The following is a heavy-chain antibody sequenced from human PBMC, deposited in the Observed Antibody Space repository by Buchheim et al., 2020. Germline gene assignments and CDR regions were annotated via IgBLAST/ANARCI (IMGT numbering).Heavy chain of an antibody. J-gene: IGHJ4*02. CDR3: AREVGYCSGGSCYDTFDY. CDR1: GFTFSSYA. D-gene: IGHD2-15*01. V-gene: IGHV3-30-3*01. CDR2: VSYDGSNK. Sequence: QVQLVESGGGVVQPGRSLRLSCAASGFTFSSYAMHWVRQAPGKGLEWVAAVSYDGSNKYYADSVKGRFTISRDNSKNTLYLQMNSLRAEDTAVYYCAREVGYCSGGSCYDTFDYWGQGTL.